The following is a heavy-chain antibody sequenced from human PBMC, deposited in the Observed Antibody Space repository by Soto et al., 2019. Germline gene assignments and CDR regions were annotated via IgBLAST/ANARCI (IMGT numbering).Heavy chain of an antibody. CDR2: VTNSGSST. CDR1: GFIFKNYA. J-gene: IGHJ4*02. V-gene: IGHV3-23*01. CDR3: AKGYYFDY. Sequence: GGSLRLSCAVSGFIFKNYAMSWVRQAPGKGLEWVSTVTNSGSSTYYADSVKGRLTISRDNSKNMLYLQMNSLRADDTAVYYCAKGYYFDYWGQGTLVTVSS.